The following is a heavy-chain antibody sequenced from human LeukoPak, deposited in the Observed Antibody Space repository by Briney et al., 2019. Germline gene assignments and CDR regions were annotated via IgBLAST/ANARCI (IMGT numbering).Heavy chain of an antibody. D-gene: IGHD6-13*01. Sequence: SEALSLPCAVSGFSLSSGYFLGWVRPPPGEGVGGVWGIYHSGSTYYNPSLKSRVTISVDTSKNQFSLKLSSVTAADTAVYYCARDGTPIAAAGRFDYWGQGTLVTVSS. V-gene: IGHV4-38-2*02. CDR1: GFSLSSGYF. CDR2: IYHSGST. J-gene: IGHJ4*02. CDR3: ARDGTPIAAAGRFDY.